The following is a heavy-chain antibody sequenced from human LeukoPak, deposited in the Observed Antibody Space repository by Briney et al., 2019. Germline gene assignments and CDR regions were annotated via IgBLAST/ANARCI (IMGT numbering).Heavy chain of an antibody. D-gene: IGHD2-15*01. CDR1: GYSISSGYY. J-gene: IGHJ4*02. CDR2: IYHSGSP. CDR3: ARHQPADHFFDY. Sequence: SETLSLTCAVSGYSISSGYYWGWIRQPPGKGLEWIGSIYHSGSPHYNPSLKSRVTISVDTSKNQFSLKLSSVTAADTAVYYCARHQPADHFFDYWGQGTLVTVSS. V-gene: IGHV4-38-2*01.